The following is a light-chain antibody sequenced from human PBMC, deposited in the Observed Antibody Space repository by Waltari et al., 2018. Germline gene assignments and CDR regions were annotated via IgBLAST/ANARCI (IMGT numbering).Light chain of an antibody. J-gene: IGLJ3*02. V-gene: IGLV3-25*03. CDR3: LSADSSGTSKV. Sequence: SYELTQPPSVSVSPGQTARIPCSGDALPKQYAFLYQQKPGQAPVLIIDKDTQRPSGIPERFSGSSSGTTVTMTISGVQAEDEADYYCLSADSSGTSKVFGGGTKLTVL. CDR2: KDT. CDR1: ALPKQY.